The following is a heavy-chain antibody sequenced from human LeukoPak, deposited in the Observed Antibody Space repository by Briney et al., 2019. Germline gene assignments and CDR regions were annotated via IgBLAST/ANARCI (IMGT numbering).Heavy chain of an antibody. CDR2: ISGSGGST. CDR3: AKETDLMRFLEWLSSAAGGFFDY. D-gene: IGHD3-3*01. CDR1: GFTFSSYA. Sequence: QPGGSLRLSCAASGFTFSSYAMSWVRQAPGKGLEWVSAISGSGGSTYYADSVKGRFTISRDNSKNTLYLQMNSLRAEDTAVYYCAKETDLMRFLEWLSSAAGGFFDYWGQGTLVTVSS. V-gene: IGHV3-23*01. J-gene: IGHJ4*02.